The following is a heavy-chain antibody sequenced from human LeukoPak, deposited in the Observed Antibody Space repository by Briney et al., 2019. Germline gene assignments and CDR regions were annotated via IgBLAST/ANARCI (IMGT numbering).Heavy chain of an antibody. J-gene: IGHJ4*02. CDR1: GVSISSYY. V-gene: IGHV4-59*08. CDR2: IYYSGST. D-gene: IGHD6-19*01. CDR3: ARLKYSSGWYPFDY. Sequence: SETLSLTCTVSGVSISSYYWSWIRQPPGKGLEWIGYIYYSGSTNYNPSLKSRVTISVDTSKNQFSLKLSSVTAADTAVYYCARLKYSSGWYPFDYWGQGTLVTDSS.